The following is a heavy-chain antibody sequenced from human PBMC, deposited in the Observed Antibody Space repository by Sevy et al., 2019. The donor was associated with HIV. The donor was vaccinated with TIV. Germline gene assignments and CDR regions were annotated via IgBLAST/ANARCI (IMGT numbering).Heavy chain of an antibody. J-gene: IGHJ4*02. V-gene: IGHV3-33*01. D-gene: IGHD3-16*01. CDR3: ARDLWGGVSGDETRYYFDY. Sequence: GGSLRLSCAASGFPFTSYGMYWVRQAPGKGLEWVALIWYDGSNKYYGDSVKGRFTISRDNSKNTLYLQMNSLRAEDTAVYYCARDLWGGVSGDETRYYFDYWGQGTLVTVSS. CDR1: GFPFTSYG. CDR2: IWYDGSNK.